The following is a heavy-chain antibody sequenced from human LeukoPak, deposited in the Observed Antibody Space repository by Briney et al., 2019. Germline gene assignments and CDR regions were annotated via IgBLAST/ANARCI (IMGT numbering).Heavy chain of an antibody. CDR1: GYTFTSYG. J-gene: IGHJ4*02. CDR2: ISAYNGNT. D-gene: IGHD4-23*01. CDR3: ARDIGNPALVCFDY. Sequence: ASVKVSCKASGYTFTSYGISWVRQAPGQGLEWMGWISAYNGNTNYAQKLQGRVTMTTDTSTRTAYMELTSLRSDDTAVYYCARDIGNPALVCFDYWGQGTLVTVSS. V-gene: IGHV1-18*01.